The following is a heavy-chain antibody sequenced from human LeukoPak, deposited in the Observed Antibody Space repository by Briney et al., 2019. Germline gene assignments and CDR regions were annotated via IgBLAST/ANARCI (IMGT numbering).Heavy chain of an antibody. Sequence: ASVKVSCKASGYTFTSKAINWVRQAPGQGLEWMGWISAYNNNTKYPQNLQGRLTVTTDTSTSTAYMELRSLRSDDTAVYYCARAPKDFWSGHEYYFDYWGQGTLVTVSS. CDR1: GYTFTSKA. V-gene: IGHV1-18*01. J-gene: IGHJ4*02. CDR2: ISAYNNNT. D-gene: IGHD3-3*01. CDR3: ARAPKDFWSGHEYYFDY.